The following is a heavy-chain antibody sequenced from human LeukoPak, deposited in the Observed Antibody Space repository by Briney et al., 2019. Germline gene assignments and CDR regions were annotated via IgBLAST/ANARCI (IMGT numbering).Heavy chain of an antibody. CDR2: IYYTGST. Sequence: SETLSLTCTVAGGSISSDRYYWGWIRQPPGKGLEWIGSIYYTGSTGYNLSLKSRVTISIDTSKNQFSLKLSSVTAADTAVYYCARARMTTMMFAPWGQGTLVTVSS. J-gene: IGHJ5*02. V-gene: IGHV4-39*07. CDR3: ARARMTTMMFAP. D-gene: IGHD3-22*01. CDR1: GGSISSDRYY.